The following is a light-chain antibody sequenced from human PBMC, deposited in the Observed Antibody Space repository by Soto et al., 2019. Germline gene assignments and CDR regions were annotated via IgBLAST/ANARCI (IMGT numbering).Light chain of an antibody. CDR2: GVT. V-gene: IGLV2-14*01. J-gene: IGLJ1*01. CDR3: SSYSTSFFYV. CDR1: DSDVGAYDS. Sequence: QSALAQPASVSGSPGQSITISCTGTDSDVGAYDSVSWYRQHPHKAPQLIIYGVTNRPSGVSYRFSGSKSDYTASLTISGLQAEDEADYYCSSYSTSFFYVFGTGTKVTVL.